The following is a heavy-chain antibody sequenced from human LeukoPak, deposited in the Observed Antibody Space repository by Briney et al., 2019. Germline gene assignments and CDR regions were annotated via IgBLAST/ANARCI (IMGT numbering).Heavy chain of an antibody. J-gene: IGHJ4*02. CDR2: ISGSGGST. Sequence: PGGSLRLSCAASGFTFSSYAMSWVRQAPGKGLEWVSGISGSGGSTYYADSVKGRFTISRDNSKNTMYMQMNSLRAEGTAVYYCAKDRIAVAAATPDYWGQGALVTVSS. CDR1: GFTFSSYA. V-gene: IGHV3-23*01. D-gene: IGHD6-19*01. CDR3: AKDRIAVAAATPDY.